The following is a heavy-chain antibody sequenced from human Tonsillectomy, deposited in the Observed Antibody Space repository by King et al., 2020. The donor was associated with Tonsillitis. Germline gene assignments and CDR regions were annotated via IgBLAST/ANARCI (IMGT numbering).Heavy chain of an antibody. CDR1: GFTFSSYS. CDR3: ARGGSGLDY. CDR2: FSSGSSYI. J-gene: IGHJ4*02. D-gene: IGHD3-10*01. Sequence: VQLVESGGGLVKPGGSLRLSCAASGFTFSSYSMNWVRQAPGKGLEWVSSFSSGSSYIDYGDSVKGRFTISRDNARNSLYLQMNSLRAEDTAVYYCARGGSGLDYWGQGTLVTVSS. V-gene: IGHV3-21*01.